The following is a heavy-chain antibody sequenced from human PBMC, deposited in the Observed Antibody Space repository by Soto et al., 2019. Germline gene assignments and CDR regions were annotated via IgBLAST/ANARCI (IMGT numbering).Heavy chain of an antibody. J-gene: IGHJ5*02. CDR3: ARDVRDAQGQLPDWFDP. D-gene: IGHD6-6*01. V-gene: IGHV1-69*06. CDR2: IIPIFGTA. Sequence: SVKVSCKASGGTFSSYAISWVRQAPGQGLEWMGGIIPIFGTANYAQKFQGRVTITADKSTSTAYMELSSLRPEDTAVYYCARDVRDAQGQLPDWFDPWGQGTMLTV. CDR1: GGTFSSYA.